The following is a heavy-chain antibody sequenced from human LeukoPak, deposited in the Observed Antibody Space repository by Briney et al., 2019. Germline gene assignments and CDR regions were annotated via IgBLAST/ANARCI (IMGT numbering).Heavy chain of an antibody. V-gene: IGHV4-30-2*01. CDR2: IYHSGST. CDR1: GGSISSGGYS. CDR3: ARAGSYYPGPFDY. D-gene: IGHD1-26*01. Sequence: PSQTLSLTCAVSGGSISSGGYSWSWIRQPPGKGLEWIGYIYHSGSTYYNPSLKSRVTISVDRSKNQFSLKLSSVTAADTAVYYCARAGSYYPGPFDYWGQGTLVTVSS. J-gene: IGHJ4*02.